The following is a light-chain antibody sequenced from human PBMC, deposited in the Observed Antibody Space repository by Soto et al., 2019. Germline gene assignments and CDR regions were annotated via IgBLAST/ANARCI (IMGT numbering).Light chain of an antibody. J-gene: IGLJ1*01. CDR1: SSDVGGYNH. Sequence: QSALTQPASVSGSPGQSITISCTGTSSDVGGYNHVSWYQQHPGKAPKLMIYDVSNRTSGVSNRFSGSNSGNTASLTISGLQAEDEADYYCSSYTSSSIDYVYGTGTKLTVL. CDR2: DVS. V-gene: IGLV2-14*01. CDR3: SSYTSSSIDYV.